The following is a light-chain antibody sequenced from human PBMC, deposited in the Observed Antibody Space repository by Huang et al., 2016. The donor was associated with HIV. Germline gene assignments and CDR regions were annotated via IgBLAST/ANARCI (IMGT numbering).Light chain of an antibody. V-gene: IGKV1-9*01. CDR3: QQLNTFPYT. J-gene: IGKJ2*01. CDR2: AAS. CDR1: QGINNF. Sequence: IQLTQSPSSLSASVGDRVTMTFRASQGINNFLAWDHQKPGSAPKLLVYAASTLQSVVPSRFSGSGSGIDFTLTISSLRPEDSATYYCQQLNTFPYTFGQGTKLEIK.